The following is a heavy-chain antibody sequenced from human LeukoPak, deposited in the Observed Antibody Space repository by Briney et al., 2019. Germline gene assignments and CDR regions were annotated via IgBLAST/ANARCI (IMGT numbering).Heavy chain of an antibody. Sequence: GGSLRLSCAASGFTFSDYYMSWIRQAPGKGLEWVSYISSSGSTIYYADSVKGRFTISRDNAKNSLYLQMNSLRAEDTAVYYCARSLPVVPATYGMDVWGQGTTVTVSS. D-gene: IGHD2-2*01. CDR2: ISSSGSTI. CDR1: GFTFSDYY. V-gene: IGHV3-11*01. CDR3: ARSLPVVPATYGMDV. J-gene: IGHJ6*02.